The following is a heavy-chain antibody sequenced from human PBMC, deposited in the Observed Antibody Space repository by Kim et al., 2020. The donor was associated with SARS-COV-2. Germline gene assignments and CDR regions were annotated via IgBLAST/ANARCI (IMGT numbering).Heavy chain of an antibody. J-gene: IGHJ6*02. V-gene: IGHV1-3*01. D-gene: IGHD2-15*01. Sequence: SSSRFQGRVTISMDTSASTAYMELSSLRSEDTAVYYCAREDYSLSGYGMDVWGQGTTVAVSS. CDR3: AREDYSLSGYGMDV.